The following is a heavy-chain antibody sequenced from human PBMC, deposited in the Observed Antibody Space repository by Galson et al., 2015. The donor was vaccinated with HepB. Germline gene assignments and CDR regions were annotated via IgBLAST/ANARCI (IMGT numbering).Heavy chain of an antibody. Sequence: SVKVSCRASGYTFTSYDINWVRQATGQGLEWMGWMNPNSGNTGYAQKFQGRVTMTRNTSISTAYMELSSLRSEDTAVYYCAREGYDSSGFDYWGQGTLVTVSS. V-gene: IGHV1-8*01. CDR2: MNPNSGNT. CDR1: GYTFTSYD. J-gene: IGHJ4*02. D-gene: IGHD3-22*01. CDR3: AREGYDSSGFDY.